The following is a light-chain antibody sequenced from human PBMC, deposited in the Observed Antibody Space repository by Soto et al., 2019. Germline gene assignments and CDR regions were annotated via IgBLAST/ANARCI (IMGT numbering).Light chain of an antibody. Sequence: QSALTQPASVSGSPGQSITISCTGTSSDVGSHHLVSWYQQHPGQAPKLMIYEVSKRPLGVSARFSASKSGNTASLTISRLQPGDEAYYYCCSYVGSRAVFGGGSQLTVL. CDR1: SSDVGSHHL. V-gene: IGLV2-23*02. CDR2: EVS. J-gene: IGLJ7*01. CDR3: CSYVGSRAV.